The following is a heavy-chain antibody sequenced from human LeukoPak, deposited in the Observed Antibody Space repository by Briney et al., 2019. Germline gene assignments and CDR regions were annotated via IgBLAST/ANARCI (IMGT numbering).Heavy chain of an antibody. V-gene: IGHV4-59*08. CDR2: IYYSGST. J-gene: IGHJ3*02. Sequence: SETLSLTCTVSGGSISSYYWSWIRQPPGKGLEWIGYIYYSGSTNYNPSLKSRVTISVDTSKNQFSLKLSSVTAADTAVYYRASYSTYYYDSSGLGAFDIWGQGTMVTVSS. CDR1: GGSISSYY. D-gene: IGHD3-22*01. CDR3: ASYSTYYYDSSGLGAFDI.